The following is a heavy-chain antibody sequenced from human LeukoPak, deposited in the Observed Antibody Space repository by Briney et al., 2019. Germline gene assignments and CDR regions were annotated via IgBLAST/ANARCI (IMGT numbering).Heavy chain of an antibody. Sequence: GGSLRLSCAASRFTFKSYPMNWVRQAPGKGLEWISYITTSGTIYYAGSVKGRFTISSDKAENSVYLQMNSLRDEDTAVYYCAGDRNYAFHIRGQGTMVTVSS. CDR3: AGDRNYAFHI. J-gene: IGHJ3*02. D-gene: IGHD1-7*01. CDR2: ITTSGTI. V-gene: IGHV3-48*02. CDR1: RFTFKSYP.